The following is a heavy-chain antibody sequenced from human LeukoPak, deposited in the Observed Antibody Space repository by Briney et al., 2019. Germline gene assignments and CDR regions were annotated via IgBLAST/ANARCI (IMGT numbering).Heavy chain of an antibody. D-gene: IGHD3-22*01. J-gene: IGHJ4*02. CDR3: VRITMIVVVTIDY. Sequence: SETLSLTCTVSGGSISSSSYYWGWIRQPPGKGLEWIGNIYYSGSTYYNPSLKSRVTISVDTSKNQFSLKLSSVTAADTAVYYCVRITMIVVVTIDYWGQGTLVTVSS. CDR2: IYYSGST. CDR1: GGSISSSSYY. V-gene: IGHV4-39*07.